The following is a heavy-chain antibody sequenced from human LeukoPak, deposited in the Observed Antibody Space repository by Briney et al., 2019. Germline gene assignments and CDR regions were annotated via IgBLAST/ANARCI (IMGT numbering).Heavy chain of an antibody. Sequence: ASETLSLTCTVSGGSISSSSYYWGWIRQPPGKGLEWIGSIYYSGSTYYNPSLKSRVTISVDTSKNQFSLKLSSVTAADTAVYYCARRDDGAYYDFWSGYPAAFDIWGRGTMVTVSS. V-gene: IGHV4-39*01. D-gene: IGHD3-3*01. CDR3: ARRDDGAYYDFWSGYPAAFDI. J-gene: IGHJ3*02. CDR2: IYYSGST. CDR1: GGSISSSSYY.